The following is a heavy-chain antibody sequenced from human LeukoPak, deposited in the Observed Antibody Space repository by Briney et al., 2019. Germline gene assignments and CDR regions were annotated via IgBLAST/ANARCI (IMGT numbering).Heavy chain of an antibody. Sequence: ASVKVSCKASGYTFTGYYMHWVRQAPGQGLEWMGWINPNSGGTNYAQKFQGRVTMTRDTSISTAYMELSSLRSEDTAVYYCASGVVHYDYVWGSYRSYNWFDPWGQGTLVTVSS. CDR1: GYTFTGYY. J-gene: IGHJ5*02. V-gene: IGHV1-2*02. CDR3: ASGVVHYDYVWGSYRSYNWFDP. D-gene: IGHD3-16*02. CDR2: INPNSGGT.